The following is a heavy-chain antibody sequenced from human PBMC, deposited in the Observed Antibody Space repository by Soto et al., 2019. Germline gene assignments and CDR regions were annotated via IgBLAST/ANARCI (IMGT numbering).Heavy chain of an antibody. V-gene: IGHV3-30*18. CDR3: AKDLDGLIGVAGPPEY. CDR2: ILYDGSNK. Sequence: PGGSLRLSCAPSGFTFSDFDMHWVRQAPGKGLEWVSVILYDGSNKDYADSVKGRFTISRDNSKNMLYLQMNSLRIEDTAVYYCAKDLDGLIGVAGPPEYWGQGTLVTVSS. J-gene: IGHJ4*02. CDR1: GFTFSDFD. D-gene: IGHD6-19*01.